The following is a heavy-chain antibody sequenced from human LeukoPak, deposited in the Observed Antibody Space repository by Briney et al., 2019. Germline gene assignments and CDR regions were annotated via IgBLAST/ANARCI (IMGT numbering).Heavy chain of an antibody. Sequence: GGSLRLSCAASGFTSSSYGMNWVRQAPGKGLEWFSYISSSGSSIYYADSVKGRFTISRDNAKNSLYLQMNSLRAEDTAVYYCARAIVNWFDPWGQGTLVTVSS. CDR3: ARAIVNWFDP. J-gene: IGHJ5*02. CDR2: ISSSGSSI. V-gene: IGHV3-48*03. CDR1: GFTSSSYG. D-gene: IGHD2-15*01.